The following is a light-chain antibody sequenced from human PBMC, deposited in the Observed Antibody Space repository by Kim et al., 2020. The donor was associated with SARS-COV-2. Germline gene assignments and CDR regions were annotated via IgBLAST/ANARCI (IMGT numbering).Light chain of an antibody. CDR3: QQYNNWPYT. CDR2: GAS. CDR1: QSVSSD. V-gene: IGKV3-15*01. J-gene: IGKJ2*01. Sequence: SASPGEKATLSCRASQSVSSDFAWYQQKPGQAPRLLIYGASTRATGIPARFGGSGSGTEFTLTIGSLQSEDFAVYYCQQYNNWPYTFGQGTKLEI.